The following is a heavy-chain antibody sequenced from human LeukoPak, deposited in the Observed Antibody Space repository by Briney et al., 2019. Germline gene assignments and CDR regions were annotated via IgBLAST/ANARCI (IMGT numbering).Heavy chain of an antibody. V-gene: IGHV1-46*03. Sequence: ASVKVSCKASGYTFTSYYMHCVPHAPGQGLECRGIINPSGDSTSYAQKSQGRVTMTTDTSPSTVYMALRRVRSGDTAVYFCDKVAASSGELLWDLDYWGQGTLVTVSS. D-gene: IGHD3-10*01. CDR1: GYTFTSYY. CDR2: INPSGDST. CDR3: DKVAASSGELLWDLDY. J-gene: IGHJ4*02.